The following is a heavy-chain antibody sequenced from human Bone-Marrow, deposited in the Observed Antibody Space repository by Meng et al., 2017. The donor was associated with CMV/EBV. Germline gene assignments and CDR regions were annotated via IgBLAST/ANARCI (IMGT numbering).Heavy chain of an antibody. V-gene: IGHV4-34*01. J-gene: IGHJ4*02. D-gene: IGHD6-13*01. CDR3: ALAAAGTAPDY. CDR1: GGSFSGYY. Sequence: SQTLSLTCAVYGGSFSGYYWSWIRQPPGKGLEWIGEINHSGSTNYNPSLKSRVTISVDTSKNQFSLKLSSVTAADTAVYYCALAAAGTAPDYWGPGNLVNVSS. CDR2: INHSGST.